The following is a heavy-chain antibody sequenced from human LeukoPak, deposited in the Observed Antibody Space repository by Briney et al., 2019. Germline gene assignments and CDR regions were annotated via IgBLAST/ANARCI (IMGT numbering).Heavy chain of an antibody. Sequence: PGGSLRLSCAASGFTFSSCAMSWVRQAPGKGLEWVSGIGGSGTSTYYADSVKGRFTISRDNSKNTLYLQMNSLRAEDTAVYYCAKGLSSWGGNYYGMDVWGQGTTVTVSS. CDR2: IGGSGTST. CDR1: GFTFSSCA. J-gene: IGHJ6*02. D-gene: IGHD6-13*01. CDR3: AKGLSSWGGNYYGMDV. V-gene: IGHV3-23*01.